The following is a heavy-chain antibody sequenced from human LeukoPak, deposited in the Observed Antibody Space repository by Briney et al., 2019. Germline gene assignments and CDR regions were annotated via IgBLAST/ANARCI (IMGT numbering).Heavy chain of an antibody. CDR1: GFTFSTYV. CDR3: AKGDNDILTGYYNSFDY. D-gene: IGHD3-9*01. J-gene: IGHJ4*02. V-gene: IGHV3-23*01. Sequence: GGSLRLSCAASGFTFSTYVMNWVRQAPGKGLEWVSSISGSGISTYYSDSVKGRFTISRDNSKNTLYLQMNSLRAEDTAVYFCAKGDNDILTGYYNSFDYWGQGTLVTVSS. CDR2: ISGSGIST.